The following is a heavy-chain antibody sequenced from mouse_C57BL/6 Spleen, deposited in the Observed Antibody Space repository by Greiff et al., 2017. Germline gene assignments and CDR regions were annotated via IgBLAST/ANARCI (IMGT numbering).Heavy chain of an antibody. Sequence: VQLQQSGPELVKPGASVKMSCKASGYTFTDYNMHWVKQSHGKSLEWIGYINPNNGGTSYNQKFKGKATLTVNKSSSTAYMELRSLTSEDSAVYYCAREGYYSSFYAMDYWGQGTSVTVSS. V-gene: IGHV1-22*01. D-gene: IGHD2-5*01. CDR3: AREGYYSSFYAMDY. J-gene: IGHJ4*01. CDR2: INPNNGGT. CDR1: GYTFTDYN.